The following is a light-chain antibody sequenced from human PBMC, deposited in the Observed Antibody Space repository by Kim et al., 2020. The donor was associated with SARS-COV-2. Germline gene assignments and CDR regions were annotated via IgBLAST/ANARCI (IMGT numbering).Light chain of an antibody. CDR2: DVS. J-gene: IGLJ1*01. V-gene: IGLV2-14*04. CDR1: SSDVGGYNY. CDR3: SSYTSSSTSYV. Sequence: QSITISCTGTSSDVGGYNYVSWYQQHPGKAPKLMIYDVSKRPSGVSNRCSGSKSGNTASPTISGLQAEDEADYYCSSYTSSSTSYVFGTGTKVTVL.